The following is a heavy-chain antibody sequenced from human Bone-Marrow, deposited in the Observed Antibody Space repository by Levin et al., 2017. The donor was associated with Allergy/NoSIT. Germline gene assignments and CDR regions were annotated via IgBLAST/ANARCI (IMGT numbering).Heavy chain of an antibody. J-gene: IGHJ3*01. D-gene: IGHD3-10*01. CDR2: VSYDGRNT. CDR1: GFMFSNYG. Sequence: GESLKISCTVSGFMFSNYGIHWVRQAPGKGLEWVAVVSYDGRNTDFVDSVKGRFAISRDNSKNTLLLQMNSLTIDDTAMYFCVRGGYFGSGTYYRYDAFDVWGRGTMVTVAS. V-gene: IGHV3-30*03. CDR3: VRGGYFGSGTYYRYDAFDV.